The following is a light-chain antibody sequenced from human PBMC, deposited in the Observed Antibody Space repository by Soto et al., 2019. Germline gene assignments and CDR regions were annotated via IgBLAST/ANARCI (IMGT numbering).Light chain of an antibody. J-gene: IGLJ1*01. CDR1: STDVGGYNY. CDR2: EVT. V-gene: IGLV2-14*01. Sequence: QSALAQPSSVSGSPGQSITISCTGTSTDVGGYNYVYWYQHHSGKAPKLLIYEVTNRPSGISDRFSGSKSVNTASLTISGLQAEDASDYYCGSYSSTATPLVFGTGTKVTVL. CDR3: GSYSSTATPLV.